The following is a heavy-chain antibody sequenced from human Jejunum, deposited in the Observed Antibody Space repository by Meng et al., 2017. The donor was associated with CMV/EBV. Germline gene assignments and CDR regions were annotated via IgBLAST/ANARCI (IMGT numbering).Heavy chain of an antibody. CDR3: VRGPSKCSDDYYNWLDP. CDR2: INSDGRTT. J-gene: IGHJ5*02. D-gene: IGHD4/OR15-4a*01. V-gene: IGHV3-74*01. Sequence: TFNTHWVHWVRRAAGKGRVGVSRINSDGRTTTYAASVKGRSTISRGNAKNMVYLQMNSLRVEDTAVYYCVRGPSKCSDDYYNWLDPWGQGTLVTVSS. CDR1: TFNTHW.